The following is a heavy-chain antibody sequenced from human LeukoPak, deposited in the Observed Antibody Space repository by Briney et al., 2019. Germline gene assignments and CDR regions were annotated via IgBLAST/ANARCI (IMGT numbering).Heavy chain of an antibody. CDR3: AREDPTYSSSSPFDN. J-gene: IGHJ4*02. CDR1: GFTFSSYS. CDR2: ISSSGSYI. D-gene: IGHD6-6*01. V-gene: IGHV3-21*01. Sequence: GGSLRLSCAASGFTFSSYSMNWVRQAPGKGLEWVSSISSSGSYIYYADSAKGRFTISRDNAENSLYLQMNSLRAEDTAVYYCAREDPTYSSSSPFDNWGQGTLVTVSS.